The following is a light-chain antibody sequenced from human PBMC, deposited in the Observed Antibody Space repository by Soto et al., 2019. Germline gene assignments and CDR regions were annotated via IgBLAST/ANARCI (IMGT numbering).Light chain of an antibody. CDR2: KAS. CDR3: QQYSSPMT. J-gene: IGKJ4*01. V-gene: IGKV1-5*03. Sequence: DIQMTQSPSTLSASVGDRVTITCRASQRMSNWLAWSQQKPGKAPKLLIYKASSLESGVPSRFSGSGSGTEFTLTISRLQPDDVATYYCQQYSSPMTFGGGTKVEI. CDR1: QRMSNW.